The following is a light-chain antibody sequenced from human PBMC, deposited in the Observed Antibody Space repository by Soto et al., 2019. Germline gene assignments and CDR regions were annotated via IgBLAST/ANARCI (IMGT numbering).Light chain of an antibody. CDR1: SSDVGGYNY. Sequence: QSVLTQPRSVSGSAGQSVTISCTGSSSDVGGYNYVSWYQQYSGKAPKLIIYDVTKRPSGVPDRFSGSKSGDTASLTISGLQAEDEADYYCCSYGGSSARYWVFGGGTKLTVL. J-gene: IGLJ3*02. CDR2: DVT. V-gene: IGLV2-11*01. CDR3: CSYGGSSARYWV.